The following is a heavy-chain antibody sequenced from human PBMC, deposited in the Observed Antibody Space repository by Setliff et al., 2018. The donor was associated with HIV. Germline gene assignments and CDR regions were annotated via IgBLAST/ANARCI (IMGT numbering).Heavy chain of an antibody. Sequence: ASVKVSCKASGYAFTNYYLHWVRQAPGQGLAWMGIINPSGGSTIYAQKLQGRVTMTRDTSTNTVYMELNSLRVDDTAMYFCTRDLGSWGWTLNEDPFTIWGQGTMVTVSS. CDR2: INPSGGST. CDR3: TRDLGSWGWTLNEDPFTI. V-gene: IGHV1-46*01. D-gene: IGHD7-27*01. J-gene: IGHJ3*02. CDR1: GYAFTNYY.